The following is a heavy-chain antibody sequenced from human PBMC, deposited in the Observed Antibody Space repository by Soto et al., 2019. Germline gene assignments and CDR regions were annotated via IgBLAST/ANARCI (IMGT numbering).Heavy chain of an antibody. D-gene: IGHD2-2*01. CDR2: IYPSDSDI. J-gene: IGHJ6*02. Sequence: PGESLKISCKTSGYSFTSHWIAWVRQMPGKGLEGMGIIYPSDSDIRYRPSFQGQVTISVDKSISTAYLQWSSLKASDTATYYCARQDYSNYRGGMDVWGQGTTVTVSS. V-gene: IGHV5-51*01. CDR3: ARQDYSNYRGGMDV. CDR1: GYSFTSHW.